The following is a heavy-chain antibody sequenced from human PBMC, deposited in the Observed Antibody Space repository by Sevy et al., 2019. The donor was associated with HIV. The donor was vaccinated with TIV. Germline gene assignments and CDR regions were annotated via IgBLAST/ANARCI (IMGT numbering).Heavy chain of an antibody. D-gene: IGHD5-18*01. CDR1: GLTFSTYG. Sequence: GGSLRLSCAASGLTFSTYGMHWVRQAPGKGLEWVAVISYDGNIQYYADSVNGRFTVSRDNSKNTLYLQMNSLRAEDSAVYYCAKDQGGYNYAPGYWGQGTLVNVSS. J-gene: IGHJ4*02. CDR3: AKDQGGYNYAPGY. CDR2: ISYDGNIQ. V-gene: IGHV3-30*18.